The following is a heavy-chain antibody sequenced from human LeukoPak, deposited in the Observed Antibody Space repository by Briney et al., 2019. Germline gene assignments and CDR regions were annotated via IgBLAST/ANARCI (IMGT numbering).Heavy chain of an antibody. CDR1: GGTFSSYA. CDR2: IIPIFGTA. CDR3: ARSTYCSSTSCYILQTPPAY. D-gene: IGHD2-2*02. V-gene: IGHV1-69*01. Sequence: SVKVSCKASGGTFSSYAISWVRQAPGQGLEWMGGIIPIFGTANYAQKFQGRVTITADDSTSTAYMELSSLRSEDTAVYYCARSTYCSSTSCYILQTPPAYWGQGTLVTVSS. J-gene: IGHJ4*02.